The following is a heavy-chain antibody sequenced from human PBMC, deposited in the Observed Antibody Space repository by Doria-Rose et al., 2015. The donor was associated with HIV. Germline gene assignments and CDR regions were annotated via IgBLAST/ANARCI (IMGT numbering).Heavy chain of an antibody. CDR1: GFSFESYA. CDR2: ISWDSGAE. V-gene: IGHV3-9*01. D-gene: IGHD3-3*01. Sequence: VQLVQSGGGLVQPGRSLRLSCVGSGFSFESYAMHWVRLAPGKGLEWVAGISWDSGAEGNADSVEARFTISRDNDKKSVYLEMRSLRPEDTAFYYCAKAPIIGPKYYFYMDVWGKGTSVIVSS. J-gene: IGHJ6*03. CDR3: AKAPIIGPKYYFYMDV.